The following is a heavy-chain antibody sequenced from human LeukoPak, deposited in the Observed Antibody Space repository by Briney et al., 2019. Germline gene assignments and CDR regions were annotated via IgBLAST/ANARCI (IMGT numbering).Heavy chain of an antibody. Sequence: GGSLRLSCAASGFTFSDYNMNWVRQAPGRGLDWVSSISSSSSYIYYADSVKGRFTISRDNAKNSLYLQMNSLRAEDTAVYYCARDLLGYNYHYMDVWGKGTTVTVSS. CDR3: ARDLLGYNYHYMDV. V-gene: IGHV3-21*01. CDR1: GFTFSDYN. CDR2: ISSSSSYI. D-gene: IGHD3-22*01. J-gene: IGHJ6*03.